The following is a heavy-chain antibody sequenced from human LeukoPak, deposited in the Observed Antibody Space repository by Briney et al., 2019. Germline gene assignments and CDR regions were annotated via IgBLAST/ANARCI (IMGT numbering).Heavy chain of an antibody. Sequence: PGGSLRLSCAASGFTFSDYYMSWIRQAPGKGLEWVSYISSSSRYTNYADSVKGRFTISRDNAKNSLFLQMNSLRAEDTAVYYCARANHCSSTSCYERGFDYWGQGTLVTVSS. CDR1: GFTFSDYY. V-gene: IGHV3-11*05. CDR3: ARANHCSSTSCYERGFDY. CDR2: ISSSSRYT. D-gene: IGHD2-2*01. J-gene: IGHJ4*02.